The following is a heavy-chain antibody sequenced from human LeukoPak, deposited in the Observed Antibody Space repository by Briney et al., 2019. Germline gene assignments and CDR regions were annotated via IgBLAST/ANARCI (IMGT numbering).Heavy chain of an antibody. J-gene: IGHJ4*02. Sequence: GGSLRLSCAASGFTFSSYAMSWVRQAPGKGLEWVSGISGSGGSTYYVDSVKGRFIIFRDNSKNTLYPQMNSLRAEDTAVYYCAKDMGNYYDSSGYHPYYFDYWGQGTLVTVSS. CDR1: GFTFSSYA. V-gene: IGHV3-23*01. CDR3: AKDMGNYYDSSGYHPYYFDY. CDR2: ISGSGGST. D-gene: IGHD3-22*01.